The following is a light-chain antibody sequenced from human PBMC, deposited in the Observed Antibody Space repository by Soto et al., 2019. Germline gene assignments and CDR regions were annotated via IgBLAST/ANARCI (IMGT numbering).Light chain of an antibody. Sequence: EIVMTQSPATLSVSPGETATLSCRASQSINTNFAWYQQKPGQAPRLLIYGASTRAATFPARFSGSGSGTEFTLTISSLHSEDSAVYYCQHYNNWPPYAFGQGTKLEIK. CDR3: QHYNNWPPYA. V-gene: IGKV3-15*01. CDR1: QSINTN. J-gene: IGKJ2*01. CDR2: GAS.